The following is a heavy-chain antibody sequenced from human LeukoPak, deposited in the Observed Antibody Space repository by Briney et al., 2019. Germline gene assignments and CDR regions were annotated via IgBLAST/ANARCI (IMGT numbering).Heavy chain of an antibody. J-gene: IGHJ4*02. CDR3: ARGSSGYYRFDY. CDR2: IYYSGST. V-gene: IGHV4-59*01. CDR1: GGSISSYY. D-gene: IGHD3-22*01. Sequence: SETLSLTCTVSGGSISSYYWSWIRRPPGKGLEWIGYIYYSGSTNYNPSLKSRVTISVDTSKNQFSLKLSPVTAADTAVYYCARGSSGYYRFDYWGQGTLVTVSS.